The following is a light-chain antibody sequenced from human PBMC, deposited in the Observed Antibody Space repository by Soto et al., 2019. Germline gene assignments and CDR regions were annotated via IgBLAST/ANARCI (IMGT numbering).Light chain of an antibody. Sequence: SYELTQPPSVSVAPGQTARITCGGNNIGSKSVHWYQQKPGQAPVLVVYDDGDRPSGIPERFSGSNSGNTATLTISRVEAGDEADYYCHVWDSDSGHWVFGGGTKLTVL. CDR3: HVWDSDSGHWV. CDR1: NIGSKS. J-gene: IGLJ3*02. CDR2: DDG. V-gene: IGLV3-21*02.